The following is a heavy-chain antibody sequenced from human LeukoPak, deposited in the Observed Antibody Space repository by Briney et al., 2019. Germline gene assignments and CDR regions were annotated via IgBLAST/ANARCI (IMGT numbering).Heavy chain of an antibody. CDR3: ARVAYYYDSSGSYFDY. CDR2: INPNSGGT. CDR1: GYTFTGYY. J-gene: IGHJ4*02. V-gene: IGHV1-2*02. D-gene: IGHD3-22*01. Sequence: GASVKVSCKASGYTFTGYYMHWMRQAPGQGLEWMGWINPNSGGTNYAQKFQGRVTMTRDTSISTAYMELSRLRSDDTAVYYCARVAYYYDSSGSYFDYWGQGTLVTVSS.